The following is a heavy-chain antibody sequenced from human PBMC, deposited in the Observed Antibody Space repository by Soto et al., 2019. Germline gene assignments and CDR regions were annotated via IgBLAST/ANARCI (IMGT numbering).Heavy chain of an antibody. V-gene: IGHV3-33*08. J-gene: IGHJ4*02. CDR1: GFTFSSYA. CDR3: ARDREGTDNHLTFDY. D-gene: IGHD2-8*02. CDR2: IWYDGSEK. Sequence: GGSLRLSCAASGFTFSSYAMSWVRQAAGKGLEWVAVIWYDGSEKYYADSVKGRFTISRDTSKNTLYLQMNSLRAEDTAIYYCARDREGTDNHLTFDYWGQGALVTVSS.